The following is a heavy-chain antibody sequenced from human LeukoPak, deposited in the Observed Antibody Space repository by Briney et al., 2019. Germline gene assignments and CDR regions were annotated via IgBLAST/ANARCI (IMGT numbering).Heavy chain of an antibody. CDR2: IYSGGST. CDR1: GFTVSSNY. Sequence: GGSLRLSCAASGFTVSSNYMSWVRQAPGKGLEWVSVIYSGGSTYYADSVKGRFTISRHNSKNMLYLQMNSLRAEDTAVYYCASINSGSYANYFDYWGQGTLVTVSS. V-gene: IGHV3-53*04. CDR3: ASINSGSYANYFDY. D-gene: IGHD1-26*01. J-gene: IGHJ4*02.